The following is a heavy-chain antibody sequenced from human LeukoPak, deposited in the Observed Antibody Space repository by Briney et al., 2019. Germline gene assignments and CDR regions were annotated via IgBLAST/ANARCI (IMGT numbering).Heavy chain of an antibody. D-gene: IGHD6-19*01. J-gene: IGHJ6*02. CDR2: IKSKTDGGTT. CDR3: TTSVKDYYYYGMDV. Sequence: GGSLRLSCAASGFTFSSAWTSWVRQAPGKGLEWVGRIKSKTDGGTTDYAAPVKGRFTISRDDSKNTLYLQMNSLKTEDTAVYYCTTSVKDYYYYGMDVWGQGTTVTASS. CDR1: GFTFSSAW. V-gene: IGHV3-15*01.